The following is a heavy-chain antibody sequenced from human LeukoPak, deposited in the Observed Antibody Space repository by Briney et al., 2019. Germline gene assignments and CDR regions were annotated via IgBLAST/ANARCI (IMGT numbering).Heavy chain of an antibody. V-gene: IGHV4-59*08. Sequence: PSETLSLTCTVAGGSMINNYWSWIRQPPGKGLEWIGYTYQTGDSNHNLSLKSRVTISMDTSKNQLPLNLNSVTAADTAVYYCARHPFDHWGQGTLVTVSS. CDR1: GGSMINNY. J-gene: IGHJ4*02. CDR3: ARHPFDH. CDR2: TYQTGDS.